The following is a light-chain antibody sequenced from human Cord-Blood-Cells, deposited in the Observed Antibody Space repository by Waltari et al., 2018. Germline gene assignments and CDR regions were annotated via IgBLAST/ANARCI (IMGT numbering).Light chain of an antibody. CDR2: DAS. Sequence: DIQMPQSPSTLSASVGDRVPITCRASQSISSWLAWYQQKPGKAPKLLIYDASSLESGVPSRFSGSGSGTEFTLTISSLQPDDFATYYCQQYNSYSLTFGGGTKVEIK. V-gene: IGKV1-5*01. CDR3: QQYNSYSLT. J-gene: IGKJ4*01. CDR1: QSISSW.